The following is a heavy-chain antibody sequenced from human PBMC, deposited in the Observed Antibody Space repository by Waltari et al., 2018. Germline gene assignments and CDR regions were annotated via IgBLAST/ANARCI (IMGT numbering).Heavy chain of an antibody. CDR1: GDSVSNYYW. V-gene: IGHV4-4*02. CDR2: IHGSGKT. Sequence: QLQLQQSGTGLVKPSESLSLTCGVSGDSVSNYYWWSWVRQSPGKGLEWIGQIHGSGKTNYNPSLESRVTVSMDTSNNQFSLKLTSPTAADTAVYYCARDRGRGLYLDSWGQGTLVTVSP. J-gene: IGHJ4*02. CDR3: ARDRGRGLYLDS. D-gene: IGHD1-26*01.